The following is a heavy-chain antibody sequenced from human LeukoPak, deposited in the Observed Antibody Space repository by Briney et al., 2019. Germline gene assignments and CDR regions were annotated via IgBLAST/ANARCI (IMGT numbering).Heavy chain of an antibody. D-gene: IGHD3-22*01. V-gene: IGHV5-51*01. CDR3: ARHWIGTMIAGGAFDI. J-gene: IGHJ3*02. Sequence: GESLKTSCKGSGYSFTSYWIGWVRQMPGKGLEWMGIIYPGDSDTRYSPSFQGQVTISADKSISTAYLQWSSLKASDTAMYYCARHWIGTMIAGGAFDIWGQGTMVTVSS. CDR1: GYSFTSYW. CDR2: IYPGDSDT.